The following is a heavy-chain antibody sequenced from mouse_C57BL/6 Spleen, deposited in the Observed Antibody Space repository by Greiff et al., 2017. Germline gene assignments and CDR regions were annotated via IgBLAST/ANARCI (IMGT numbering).Heavy chain of an antibody. V-gene: IGHV5-9*01. D-gene: IGHD1-1*01. J-gene: IGHJ1*03. CDR2: ISGGGGNT. CDR1: GFTFSSYT. Sequence: EVKLVESGGGLVKPGGSLKLSCAASGFTFSSYTMSWVRQTPEKRLEWVATISGGGGNTYYPDSVKGRFTISRDNAKNTLYLQMSSLRSEDTALYYCAREGIITTVVVPYLYFDVWGTGTTVTVSS. CDR3: AREGIITTVVVPYLYFDV.